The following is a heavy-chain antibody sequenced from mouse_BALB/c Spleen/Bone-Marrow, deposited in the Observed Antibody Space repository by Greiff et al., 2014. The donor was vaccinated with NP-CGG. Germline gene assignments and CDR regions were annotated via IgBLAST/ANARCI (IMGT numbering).Heavy chain of an antibody. V-gene: IGHV14-4*02. D-gene: IGHD2-4*01. J-gene: IGHJ2*01. Sequence: EVQREESGAELVRSGASVKLSCTASGFNIKDYYMHWVKQRPEQGLEWIGWIDPENGDTEYAPKFQGKATMTADTSSNTAYLQLSSLTSEDTAVYYCNARGDYDFDYFDYWGQGTTLTVSS. CDR2: IDPENGDT. CDR1: GFNIKDYY. CDR3: NARGDYDFDYFDY.